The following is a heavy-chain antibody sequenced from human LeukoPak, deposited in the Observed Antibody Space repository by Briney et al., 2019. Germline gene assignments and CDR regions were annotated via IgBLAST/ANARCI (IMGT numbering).Heavy chain of an antibody. CDR1: GFTFSSYS. CDR2: ISSTSSSI. V-gene: IGHV3-21*01. Sequence: GGSLRLSCAASGFTFSSYSMNWVRQAPGKGLEWVSSISSTSSSIYYADSVKGRFTISRDNARNSLYLQLNSLRAEDTAVYYCARVPGYTYGLDYWGQGTLVTVSS. CDR3: ARVPGYTYGLDY. D-gene: IGHD5-18*01. J-gene: IGHJ4*02.